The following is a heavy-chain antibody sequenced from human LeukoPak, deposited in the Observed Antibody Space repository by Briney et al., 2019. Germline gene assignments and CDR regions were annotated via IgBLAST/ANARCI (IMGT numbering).Heavy chain of an antibody. J-gene: IGHJ6*03. Sequence: ASVKVSCKASGYTFTSYDINWVRQATGQGLEWMGWMNPNSGNTGYAQKFQGRVTMTRNTSISTAYMELSSLRSEDTAVYYCARGYKFQKYYYGSGSYYKDYYYYMDVWGKGTTVTISS. D-gene: IGHD3-10*01. CDR1: GYTFTSYD. CDR2: MNPNSGNT. V-gene: IGHV1-8*01. CDR3: ARGYKFQKYYYGSGSYYKDYYYYMDV.